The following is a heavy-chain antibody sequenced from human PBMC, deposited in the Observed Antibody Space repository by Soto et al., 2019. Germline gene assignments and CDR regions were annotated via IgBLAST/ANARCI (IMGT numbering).Heavy chain of an antibody. J-gene: IGHJ4*02. V-gene: IGHV4-59*01. D-gene: IGHD3-22*01. CDR3: ARGGYYDSSGYYRGYYFDY. Sequence: PSETLSLTCTVSGGSISSYYWSWIRQPPGKGLEWIGYIYYSGSTNYNPSLKSRVTISVDTSKNQFSLKLSSVTAADTAVYYCARGGYYDSSGYYRGYYFDYWGQGTLVTAPQ. CDR1: GGSISSYY. CDR2: IYYSGST.